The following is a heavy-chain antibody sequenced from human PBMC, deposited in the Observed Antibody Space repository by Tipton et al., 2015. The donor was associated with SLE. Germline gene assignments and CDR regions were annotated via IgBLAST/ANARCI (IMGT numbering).Heavy chain of an antibody. J-gene: IGHJ3*02. D-gene: IGHD6-13*01. V-gene: IGHV3-30*02. CDR2: IRYDGSNK. CDR1: GFTFSSYG. Sequence: SLRLSCAASGFTFSSYGMHWVRQAPGKGLEWVAFIRYDGSNKYYADSVKGRFTISRDNSKNTLYLQMNSLRAEDTAVYYCARDGYSSSLDAFDIWGQGTMVTVSS. CDR3: ARDGYSSSLDAFDI.